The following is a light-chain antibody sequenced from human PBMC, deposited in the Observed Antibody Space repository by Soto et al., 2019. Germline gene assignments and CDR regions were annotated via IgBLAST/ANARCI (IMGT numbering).Light chain of an antibody. CDR2: DAS. Sequence: DIHMTQSPSTLSASVGDRVTITCRASQSISSWLAWYQQKPGKAPKLLIYDASSLESGVPSRFSASGSGTEFTLTISSLQPDDFATYYCQQYNSYWSFGQGTQVEI. V-gene: IGKV1-5*01. CDR3: QQYNSYWS. J-gene: IGKJ1*01. CDR1: QSISSW.